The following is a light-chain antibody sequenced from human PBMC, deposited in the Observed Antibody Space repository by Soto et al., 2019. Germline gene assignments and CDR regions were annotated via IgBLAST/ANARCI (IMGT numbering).Light chain of an antibody. CDR3: QQYYNWPRT. CDR2: GAP. CDR1: QSVSSN. V-gene: IGKV3-15*01. J-gene: IGKJ1*01. Sequence: EIVMTQSPATPSVVPGERATLSCRASQSVSSNLAWYQHKPGQAPRLLTYGAPTRATGIPARFSGSGSGTEFTLTISSLQPEDFAVYYCQQYYNWPRTFGQGTKVDIK.